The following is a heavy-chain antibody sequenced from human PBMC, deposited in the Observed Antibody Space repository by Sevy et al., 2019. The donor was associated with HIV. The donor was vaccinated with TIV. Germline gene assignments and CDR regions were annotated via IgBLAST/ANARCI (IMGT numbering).Heavy chain of an antibody. CDR2: ISSSGTSR. V-gene: IGHV3-23*01. D-gene: IGHD3-22*01. J-gene: IGHJ6*02. CDR1: GFTFGRYA. Sequence: GGSLRLSCAASGFTFGRYAMGWVRQAPGKGLEWVSTISSSGTSRHYADSVKGRFTISRDNSNNMLYLQMNSLRADDTAVYYCAKDYRGYYYGMDVWGQRTTVTVSS. CDR3: AKDYRGYYYGMDV.